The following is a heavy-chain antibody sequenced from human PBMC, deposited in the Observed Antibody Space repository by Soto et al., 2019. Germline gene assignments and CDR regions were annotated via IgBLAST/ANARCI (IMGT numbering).Heavy chain of an antibody. CDR1: GFTFANYG. D-gene: IGHD4-17*01. V-gene: IGHV3-30*03. CDR2: ISHDGTNQ. CDR3: ERGKGLYGDYAGGYLDS. J-gene: IGHJ4*02. Sequence: QVQLVESGGGVVQPGRSLRLSCAASGFTFANYGMHWVRQAPGEGLEWMAVISHDGTNQYYPDSVKGRFTISKDTSKNTQYLQMDSLRHDVTAVYHCERGKGLYGDYAGGYLDSWGQGVLVTVSS.